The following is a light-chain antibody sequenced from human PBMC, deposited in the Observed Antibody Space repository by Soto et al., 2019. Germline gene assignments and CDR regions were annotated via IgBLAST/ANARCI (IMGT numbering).Light chain of an antibody. V-gene: IGLV3-19*01. CDR1: SLVTYY. Sequence: SYELTQDPTVSVALGQTVTITCQGASLVTYYATWYQQKPGQAPVLVTYGKKNRPSGIPNRFSGSSSGNTASLTIAGAQADDEDDYYCNSRGSSGNPRIFGGGTKLTVL. J-gene: IGLJ2*01. CDR2: GKK. CDR3: NSRGSSGNPRI.